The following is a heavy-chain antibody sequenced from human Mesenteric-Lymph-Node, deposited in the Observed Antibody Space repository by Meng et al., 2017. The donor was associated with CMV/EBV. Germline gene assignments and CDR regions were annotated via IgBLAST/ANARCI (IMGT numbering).Heavy chain of an antibody. CDR2: IYYSGST. D-gene: IGHD3-3*01. Sequence: SETLSLTCTVSGGSIRSTTYSWGWIRQSPGKGLEWIGNIYYSGSTYYNPSLKSRVTISVDTSKNQFSLKLSSVTAADTAVYYCARGLDVLRFLEWLPHFDYWGQGTLVTVSS. CDR1: GGSIRSTTYS. CDR3: ARGLDVLRFLEWLPHFDY. J-gene: IGHJ4*02. V-gene: IGHV4-39*01.